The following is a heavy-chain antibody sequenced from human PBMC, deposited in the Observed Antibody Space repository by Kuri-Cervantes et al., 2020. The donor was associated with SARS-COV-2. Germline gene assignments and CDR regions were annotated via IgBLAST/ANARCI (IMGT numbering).Heavy chain of an antibody. CDR3: AKDGAGAHDF. Sequence: GGSLRLSCAASGFTFSNYNMNWVRQAPGKGLEWVSSISSGSTYIYYADSVKGRFTISRDNSQNKLYLQMRSLRPEDTAMYYCAKDGAGAHDFWGQGTLVTVSS. J-gene: IGHJ4*02. D-gene: IGHD4/OR15-4a*01. V-gene: IGHV3-21*01. CDR1: GFTFSNYN. CDR2: ISSGSTYI.